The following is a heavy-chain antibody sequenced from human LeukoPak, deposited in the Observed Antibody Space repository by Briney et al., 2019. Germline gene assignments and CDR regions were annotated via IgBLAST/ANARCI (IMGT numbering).Heavy chain of an antibody. D-gene: IGHD5-18*01. V-gene: IGHV1-18*01. CDR2: IGAYNGNT. Sequence: ASVKVSCKASGYTFTSYGISWVRQAPGQGLEWMGWIGAYNGNTNYAQKLQGRVTMTTDTSTSTAYMELRSLRSDDTAVYYCARDVRYSYGHNYYYGMDVWGQGTTVTASS. J-gene: IGHJ6*02. CDR1: GYTFTSYG. CDR3: ARDVRYSYGHNYYYGMDV.